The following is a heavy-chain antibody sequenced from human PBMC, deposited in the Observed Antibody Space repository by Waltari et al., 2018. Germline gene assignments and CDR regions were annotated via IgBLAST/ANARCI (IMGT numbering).Heavy chain of an antibody. V-gene: IGHV3-23*01. CDR2: ISGRGGST. D-gene: IGHD1-26*01. J-gene: IGHJ4*02. CDR1: GFTFSSYT. Sequence: EVQLLESGGGLVQPGGSLRLSCAASGFTFSSYTMSWVRRAPGKGLEWVSAISGRGGSTYYADSVKGRFTLSRDNSKNTLYLQMNSLRADDTAVYYCAKDDFSQWELHTNWGQGTLVTVSS. CDR3: AKDDFSQWELHTN.